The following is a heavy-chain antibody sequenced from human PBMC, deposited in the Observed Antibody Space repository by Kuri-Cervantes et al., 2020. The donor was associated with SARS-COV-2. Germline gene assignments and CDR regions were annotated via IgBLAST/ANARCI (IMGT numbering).Heavy chain of an antibody. Sequence: SETLSLTCTVSGGSISSSSYYWGWIRQPPGKGLEWIGGIYHSGSTYYNPSLKSRVTISVDTSKNQFSLKLSSGTAADTAVYYCALRTLPWYYYYMDVWGKGTTVTVSS. D-gene: IGHD3/OR15-3a*01. CDR3: ALRTLPWYYYYMDV. J-gene: IGHJ6*03. V-gene: IGHV4-39*07. CDR1: GGSISSSSYY. CDR2: IYHSGST.